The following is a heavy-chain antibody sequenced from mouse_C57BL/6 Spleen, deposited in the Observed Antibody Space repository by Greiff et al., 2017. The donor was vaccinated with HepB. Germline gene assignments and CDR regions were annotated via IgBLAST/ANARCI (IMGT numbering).Heavy chain of an antibody. Sequence: VQLQQSGAELVRPGSSVKLSCKASGYTFTSYWMHWVKQRPIQGLEWIGNIDPSDSETHYNQKFKDKATLTVDKSSSTAYMQLSSLTSEDSAVYYCARGRSVIGYFDVWGTGTTVTVSS. CDR2: IDPSDSET. CDR3: ARGRSVIGYFDV. J-gene: IGHJ1*03. V-gene: IGHV1-52*01. CDR1: GYTFTSYW.